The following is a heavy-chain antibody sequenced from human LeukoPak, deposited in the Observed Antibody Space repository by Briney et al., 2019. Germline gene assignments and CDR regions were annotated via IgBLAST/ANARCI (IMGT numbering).Heavy chain of an antibody. Sequence: GGSLRLSCAASGFTFITYSMNWVRQAPGKGLEWVSYISSSSSTIYYADSVKGRFTISRDNAKNSLYLQMNSLRAEDTAVYYCARDKYYYDSSGYSSFDYWVQGTLVTVSS. CDR3: ARDKYYYDSSGYSSFDY. V-gene: IGHV3-48*01. CDR2: ISSSSSTI. CDR1: GFTFITYS. J-gene: IGHJ4*02. D-gene: IGHD3-22*01.